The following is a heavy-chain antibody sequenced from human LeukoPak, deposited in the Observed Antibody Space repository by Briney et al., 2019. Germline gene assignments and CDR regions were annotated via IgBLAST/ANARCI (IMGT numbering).Heavy chain of an antibody. J-gene: IGHJ6*03. CDR2: IYYSETT. V-gene: IGHV4-39*01. D-gene: IGHD3-9*01. Sequence: SETLSLTCTVSGGSIGTTNYYWGWLRQPPGKGLEWIGSIYYSETTHDNPSLESRVTISIETSKNQFSLSLSSVTAADTAVYYCARQRADYFYYYVDVWGKGTTVTVS. CDR1: GGSIGTTNYY. CDR3: ARQRADYFYYYVDV.